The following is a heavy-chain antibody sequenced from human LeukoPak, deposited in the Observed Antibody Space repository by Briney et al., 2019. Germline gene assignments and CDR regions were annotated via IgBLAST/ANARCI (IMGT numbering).Heavy chain of an antibody. V-gene: IGHV1-46*01. J-gene: IGHJ6*03. CDR2: INPSGGST. CDR1: GYTFTGHY. D-gene: IGHD2-2*01. Sequence: GASVKVSCKASGYTFTGHYMHWVRQAPGQGLEWMGIINPSGGSTSYAQKFQGRVTMTRDTSTSTVYMELSSLRSEDTAVYYCARDFGGYCSSTSCYDYYYYYMDVWGKGTTVTVSS. CDR3: ARDFGGYCSSTSCYDYYYYYMDV.